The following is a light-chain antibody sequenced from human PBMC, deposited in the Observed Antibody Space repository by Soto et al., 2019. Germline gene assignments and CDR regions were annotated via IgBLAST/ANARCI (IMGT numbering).Light chain of an antibody. CDR2: GAS. Sequence: ILLTQSPATLSVSPGERATLSCRASQTVSRSLAWYQQKPGQAPRLLIYGASTRATGIPGRFSGSGSGTDFTLTISSLQSEDFAVYYCQQYIDWPPYTFGQGT. CDR1: QTVSRS. J-gene: IGKJ2*01. CDR3: QQYIDWPPYT. V-gene: IGKV3-15*01.